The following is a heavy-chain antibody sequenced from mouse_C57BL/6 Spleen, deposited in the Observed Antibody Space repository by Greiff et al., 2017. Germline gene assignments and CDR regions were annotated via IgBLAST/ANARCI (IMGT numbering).Heavy chain of an antibody. CDR1: GFSLTSYG. V-gene: IGHV2-2*01. CDR3: ARNREGFAY. J-gene: IGHJ3*01. Sequence: QVQLKQSGPGLVQPSQSLSITCTVSGFSLTSYGVHWVRQSPGKGLEWLGVIRSGGSTDYNAAFISRLSISKDNSKSQVFFKMNSLQADDTAIYYCARNREGFAYWGQGTLVTVSA. CDR2: IRSGGST.